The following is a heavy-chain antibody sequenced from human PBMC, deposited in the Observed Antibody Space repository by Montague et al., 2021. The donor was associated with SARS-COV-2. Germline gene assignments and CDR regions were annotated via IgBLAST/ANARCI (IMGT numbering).Heavy chain of an antibody. Sequence: SETLSLTCAVYGGSFSDYYWSWIRQPPGKGLEWIGEINHRGTSKYNTSLKSRVSISLDTSKNQFSLYLSSVTAADTAVYYCARGRQHFNMIVVVMTGGEYWGQGTLVTASS. D-gene: IGHD3-22*01. V-gene: IGHV4-34*01. CDR2: INHRGTS. J-gene: IGHJ4*02. CDR1: GGSFSDYY. CDR3: ARGRQHFNMIVVVMTGGEY.